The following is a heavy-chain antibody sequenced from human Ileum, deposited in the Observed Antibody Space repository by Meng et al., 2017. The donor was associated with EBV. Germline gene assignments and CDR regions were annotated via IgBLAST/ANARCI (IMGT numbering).Heavy chain of an antibody. Sequence: QVQVRESGPRLVNPSGTLSLTCTVSGDYTSSDIWWSWVRQPPGKGLEWIGEVYHRGDTNYNPSLKSRVDISVDKSKNQFYLSLFSVTAADTAVYYCGRDQGRELINHWGQGTLVTVSS. CDR3: GRDQGRELINH. V-gene: IGHV4-4*02. CDR1: GDYTSSDIW. J-gene: IGHJ4*02. D-gene: IGHD1-7*01. CDR2: VYHRGDT.